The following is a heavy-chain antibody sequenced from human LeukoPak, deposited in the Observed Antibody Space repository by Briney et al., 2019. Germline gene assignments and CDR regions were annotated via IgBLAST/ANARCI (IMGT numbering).Heavy chain of an antibody. CDR2: IGAGGTFT. D-gene: IGHD3-10*01. CDR3: ATGYYFGSGSYGYLDY. Sequence: GGSLRLSCTASGFTFSSYAMNWVRQAPGKGLEWVSGIGAGGTFTYYADSVKGRFTISRDDSENTLYLQMDSLRAEDTAVYYCATGYYFGSGSYGYLDYWGQGTLVTVSS. CDR1: GFTFSSYA. V-gene: IGHV3-23*01. J-gene: IGHJ4*02.